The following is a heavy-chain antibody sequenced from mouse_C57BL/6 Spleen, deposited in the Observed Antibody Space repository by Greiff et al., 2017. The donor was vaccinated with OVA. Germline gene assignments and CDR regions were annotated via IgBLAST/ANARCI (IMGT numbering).Heavy chain of an antibody. CDR1: GFTFSSYT. CDR3: ARHWEGYYPFAY. V-gene: IGHV5-9*01. D-gene: IGHD2-3*01. CDR2: ISGGGGNT. J-gene: IGHJ3*01. Sequence: EVKLMESGGGLVKPGGSLKLSCAASGFTFSSYTMSWVRQTPEKRLEWVATISGGGGNTYYPDSVKGRFTISRDNAKNTLYLQMSSLRSEDTALYYCARHWEGYYPFAYWGQGTLVTVSA.